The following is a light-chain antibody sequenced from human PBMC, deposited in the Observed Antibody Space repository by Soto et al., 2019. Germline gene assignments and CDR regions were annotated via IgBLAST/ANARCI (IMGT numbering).Light chain of an antibody. Sequence: EVVLTQSPGSLSLSPGDRATLSCRASQSVDRNYLAWYQQKPGQAPRLLIYGASSRATGIPDRFSGSGSGTDFTLTISRLEPEDFAVYYCLQYGSAPWTFGQETKVEIK. CDR1: QSVDRNY. CDR3: LQYGSAPWT. V-gene: IGKV3-20*01. J-gene: IGKJ1*01. CDR2: GAS.